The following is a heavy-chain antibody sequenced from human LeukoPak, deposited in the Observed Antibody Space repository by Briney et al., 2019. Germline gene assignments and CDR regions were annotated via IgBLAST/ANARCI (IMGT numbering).Heavy chain of an antibody. CDR1: GFSLSSYA. CDR3: AKDKGPTGPYYFDY. D-gene: IGHD4-17*01. Sequence: GGSLRLSCTASGFSLSSYAMSWVRQAPGKGLEWVSAISGSGGNTYYADSVKGRFTISRDNSKNTLFLQMNSLRADDTAVYSCAKDKGPTGPYYFDYWGQGTLVTVSS. CDR2: ISGSGGNT. J-gene: IGHJ4*02. V-gene: IGHV3-23*01.